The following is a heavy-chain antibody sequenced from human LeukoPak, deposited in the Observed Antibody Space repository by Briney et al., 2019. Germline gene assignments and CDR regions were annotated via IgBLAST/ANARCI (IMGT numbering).Heavy chain of an antibody. CDR2: ISWNSGSI. D-gene: IGHD2-2*02. J-gene: IGHJ4*02. V-gene: IGHV3-9*01. CDR1: GFTFSSYA. Sequence: GGSLRLSCAASGFTFSSYAMSWVRQAPGKGLEWVSGISWNSGSIGYAGSVKGRFTISRDNAKNSLYLQMNSLRAEDTALYYCAKGGKYQLLYPFDYWGQGTLVTVSS. CDR3: AKGGKYQLLYPFDY.